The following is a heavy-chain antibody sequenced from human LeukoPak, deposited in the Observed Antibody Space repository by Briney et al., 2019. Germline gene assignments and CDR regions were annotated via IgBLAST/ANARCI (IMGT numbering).Heavy chain of an antibody. CDR1: GGSISTSSYY. CDR3: ARAPDCSGGSCYPYNWFDP. Sequence: SETLSLTCTVSGGSISTSSYYWGWVRQPPGKGLEWIGNIFYSGSTYYSPSLKSRVTISLDTSRNQFSLKLSSVTAADTAVYYCARAPDCSGGSCYPYNWFDPWGQGTLVTVSS. D-gene: IGHD2-15*01. J-gene: IGHJ5*02. CDR2: IFYSGST. V-gene: IGHV4-39*07.